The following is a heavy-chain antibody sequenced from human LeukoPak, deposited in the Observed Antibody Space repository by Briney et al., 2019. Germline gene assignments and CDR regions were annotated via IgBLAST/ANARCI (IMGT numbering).Heavy chain of an antibody. Sequence: PGGSLRLSCAASGFTFSSYAMSWVRQAPGKGLEWVSVIYSGGSTYYADSVKGRFTISRDKSKNTLYLQMNSLRAEDTAVYYCARALGGDDYGDYGAFDIWGQGTMVTVSS. D-gene: IGHD4-17*01. V-gene: IGHV3-66*01. CDR2: IYSGGST. J-gene: IGHJ3*02. CDR1: GFTFSSYA. CDR3: ARALGGDDYGDYGAFDI.